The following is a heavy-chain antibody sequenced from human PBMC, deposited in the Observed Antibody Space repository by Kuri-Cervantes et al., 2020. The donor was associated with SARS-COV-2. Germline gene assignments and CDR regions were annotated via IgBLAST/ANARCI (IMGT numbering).Heavy chain of an antibody. V-gene: IGHV3-9*01. CDR3: AKDRMVQGVIRGTAFDP. J-gene: IGHJ5*02. CDR1: GFTFDDYA. D-gene: IGHD3-10*01. Sequence: SLKISCAASGFTFDDYALHWVRQAPGKGLEWVSGISWNSGSIGYADSVKGRFTISRDNAKNSLSLQMNSLRAEDTALYYCAKDRMVQGVIRGTAFDPWCQGPLVTVSS. CDR2: ISWNSGSI.